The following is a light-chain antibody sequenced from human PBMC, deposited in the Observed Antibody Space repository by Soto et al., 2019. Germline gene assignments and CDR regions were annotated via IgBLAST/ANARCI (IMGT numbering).Light chain of an antibody. Sequence: QSVLTQPASVSGSPGQSITISCTGTSSDVGRFNPVSWYQQHPGKAPKLMIYEGSQRPSGVSNRFSGSKSGNTASLTISGLQAEDEADYYCCSYAGSSTLVFGGGTKLTVL. V-gene: IGLV2-23*01. CDR3: CSYAGSSTLV. J-gene: IGLJ2*01. CDR1: SSDVGRFNP. CDR2: EGS.